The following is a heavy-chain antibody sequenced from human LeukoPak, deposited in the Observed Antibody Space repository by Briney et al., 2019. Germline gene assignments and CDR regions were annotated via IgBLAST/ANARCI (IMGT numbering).Heavy chain of an antibody. Sequence: GGSLRLSCAASGFTVNSNSMSWVRQATGKGLECVAAIYSGDSTYYPDSVKGRFSISRDNSKNTLYLQMSSLGAEDTAIYYCVGRPYYYYGMDVWGQGTTVTVSS. CDR3: VGRPYYYYGMDV. V-gene: IGHV3-53*01. J-gene: IGHJ6*02. CDR2: IYSGDST. CDR1: GFTVNSNS.